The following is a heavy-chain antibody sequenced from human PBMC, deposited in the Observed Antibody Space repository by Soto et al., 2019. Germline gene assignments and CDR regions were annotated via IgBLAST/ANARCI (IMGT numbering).Heavy chain of an antibody. J-gene: IGHJ6*02. D-gene: IGHD2-2*01. CDR3: ARYCSSTSCYGLYYYYGMDV. V-gene: IGHV1-18*01. Sequence: ASVKVSCKASGYTXXXYGISWVRQAPGQGLEWMGWISAYNGNTNYAQKLQGRVTMTTDTSTSTAYMELRSLRSDDTAVYYCARYCSSTSCYGLYYYYGMDVWGQGTTVTVSS. CDR1: GYTXXXYG. CDR2: ISAYNGNT.